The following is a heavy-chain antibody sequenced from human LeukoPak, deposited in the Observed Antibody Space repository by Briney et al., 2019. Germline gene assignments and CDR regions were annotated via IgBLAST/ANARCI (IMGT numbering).Heavy chain of an antibody. Sequence: PAETLSLTCAVSGGSISSGGYYWSRIRQPPGKGLEWIGYIYYSGSTKYNPSLKSRVTMSIDTSKNQFSLNLKSVTAADTAVYYCALDSSGWSDDSFDIWGHGTMVTVSS. V-gene: IGHV4-61*08. CDR2: IYYSGST. CDR3: ALDSSGWSDDSFDI. J-gene: IGHJ3*02. CDR1: GGSISSGGYY. D-gene: IGHD6-13*01.